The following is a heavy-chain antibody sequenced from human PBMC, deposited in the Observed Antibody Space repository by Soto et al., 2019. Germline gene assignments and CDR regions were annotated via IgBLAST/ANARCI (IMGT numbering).Heavy chain of an antibody. V-gene: IGHV4-59*01. CDR2: IYYSGST. Sequence: SETLSLTWTVSGGSISGYYWSWIRQPPGKGLEWIGYIYYSGSTNYNPSLKSRVTISVDTSKNQFSLKLSSVTAADTAVYYCARDRVVFQQLVGVYYYGMDVWGQGTTVTVS. CDR1: GGSISGYY. D-gene: IGHD6-6*01. CDR3: ARDRVVFQQLVGVYYYGMDV. J-gene: IGHJ6*02.